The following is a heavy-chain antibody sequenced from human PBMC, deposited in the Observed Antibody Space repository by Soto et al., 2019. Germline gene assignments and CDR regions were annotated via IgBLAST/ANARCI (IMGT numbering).Heavy chain of an antibody. V-gene: IGHV4-34*01. Sequence: PSETLSLTCAVQGESFKGYNWSWIRQSPGKGLEWIGEINHFGSASYNPSLKSRLRFSVDTSKRQFSLTLSSVTAADTAVYYCARPQWLDAFDIWGQGTMVTVSS. J-gene: IGHJ3*02. CDR3: ARPQWLDAFDI. D-gene: IGHD6-19*01. CDR2: INHFGSA. CDR1: GESFKGYN.